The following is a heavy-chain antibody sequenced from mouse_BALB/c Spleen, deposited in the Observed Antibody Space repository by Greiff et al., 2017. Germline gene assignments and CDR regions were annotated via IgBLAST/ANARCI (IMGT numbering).Heavy chain of an antibody. CDR3: ARQFGSSYFDY. D-gene: IGHD1-1*01. V-gene: IGHV5-6*01. CDR2: ISSGGSYT. CDR1: GFTFSSYG. Sequence: EVKVVESGGDLVKPGGSLKLSCAASGFTFSSYGMSWVRQTPDKRLEWVATISSGGSYTYYPDSVKGRFTIYRDNAKNTLYLQMSSLKSEDTAMYYCARQFGSSYFDYWGQGTTLTVSS. J-gene: IGHJ2*01.